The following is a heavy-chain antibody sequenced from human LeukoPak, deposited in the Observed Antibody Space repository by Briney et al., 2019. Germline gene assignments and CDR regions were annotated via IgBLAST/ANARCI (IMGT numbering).Heavy chain of an antibody. D-gene: IGHD5-12*01. CDR3: AKDLSTGYDWSYYYYYMDV. Sequence: GGSLRLSCAASGFTFSSYAMSWVRQAPGKGLEWVSTISGSGDSTYYADSVKGWFTISRDNSKNTLYLQMNSLRAEDTAVYYCAKDLSTGYDWSYYYYYMDVWGKGTTVTVSS. CDR1: GFTFSSYA. J-gene: IGHJ6*03. V-gene: IGHV3-23*01. CDR2: ISGSGDST.